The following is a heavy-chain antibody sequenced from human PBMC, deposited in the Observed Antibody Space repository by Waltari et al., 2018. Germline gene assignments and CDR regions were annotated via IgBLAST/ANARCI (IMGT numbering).Heavy chain of an antibody. CDR2: INYDGSEK. V-gene: IGHV3-7*03. D-gene: IGHD3-10*01. CDR1: DFTFSTYW. Sequence: DVQLVESGGGLVQPGGSLRLSCAVADFTFSTYWMTWVRQASGRGLEWVANINYDGSEKNYVDSVKGRFTISRDNARNSLYLQMNSLRAEDTAVYYCATYRWLGYWGQGTLVTVSS. J-gene: IGHJ4*02. CDR3: ATYRWLGY.